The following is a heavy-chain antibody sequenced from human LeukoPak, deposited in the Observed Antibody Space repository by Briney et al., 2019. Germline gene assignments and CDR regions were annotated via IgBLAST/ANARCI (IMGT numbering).Heavy chain of an antibody. CDR2: IIPIFGTA. CDR1: GYTFTSYA. V-gene: IGHV1-69*13. D-gene: IGHD6-6*01. Sequence: SVKVSCKASGYTFTSYAISWVRQAPGQGLEWMGGIIPIFGTANYAQKFQGRVTITADESTSTAYMELSSLRSEDTAVYYCARALVTSSSDQTWYYFDYWGQGTLVTVSS. CDR3: ARALVTSSSDQTWYYFDY. J-gene: IGHJ4*02.